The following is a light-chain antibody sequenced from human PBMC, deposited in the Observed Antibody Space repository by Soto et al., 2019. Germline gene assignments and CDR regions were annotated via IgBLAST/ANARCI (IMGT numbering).Light chain of an antibody. V-gene: IGLV2-14*01. CDR1: SSDVGGYNY. Sequence: QSALTQPASVSGSPGQSITISCTGTSSDVGGYNYVSWYQQHPGKDPKLMIYEVSNRPSGVSNRFSGSKSGNTASLTISGLQAEDEADYYCSSYSSSGTLYVFGAGTKLTVL. CDR2: EVS. J-gene: IGLJ1*01. CDR3: SSYSSSGTLYV.